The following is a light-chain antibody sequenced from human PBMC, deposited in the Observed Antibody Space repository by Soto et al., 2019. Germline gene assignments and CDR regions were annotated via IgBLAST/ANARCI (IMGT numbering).Light chain of an antibody. V-gene: IGLV1-47*01. CDR3: AAWDDTVRSYV. J-gene: IGLJ1*01. CDR2: RND. Sequence: QSVLTQPSSVSGTPGQGVTISCSGSISNIGNNYVYWFQQLPGTAPKVLSNRNDQRPSGVPDRFSGSKSGTSASLATSGLRSEDEADYYCAAWDDTVRSYVFGTGTKVTVL. CDR1: ISNIGNNY.